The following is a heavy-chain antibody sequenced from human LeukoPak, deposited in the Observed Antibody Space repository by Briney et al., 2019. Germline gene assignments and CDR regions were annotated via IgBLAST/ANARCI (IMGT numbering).Heavy chain of an antibody. CDR1: GSSISSGGYY. CDR2: IYYSGST. D-gene: IGHD1-1*01. V-gene: IGHV4-31*03. Sequence: TLSRTCTVSGSSISSGGYYWSWIRQHPGKGLEWIGYIYYSGSTYYNPSLKSRVTISVDTSKNQFSLKLSSVTAADTAVYYCARVGRWNGDYFDYWGQGTLVTVSS. J-gene: IGHJ4*02. CDR3: ARVGRWNGDYFDY.